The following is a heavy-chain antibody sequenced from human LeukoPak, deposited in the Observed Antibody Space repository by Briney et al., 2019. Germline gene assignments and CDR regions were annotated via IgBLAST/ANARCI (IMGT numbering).Heavy chain of an antibody. Sequence: ASVKVSCKASGFTFTNHALQWVRQAPGQRLEWMGWINAGNGNTKYSQQFQGRVTITRDTSATTTYIELSSLRSEDTAVYYCAKGQQWLVRGNYFDYWGQGTLVTVSS. CDR1: GFTFTNHA. D-gene: IGHD6-19*01. J-gene: IGHJ4*02. CDR2: INAGNGNT. V-gene: IGHV1-3*01. CDR3: AKGQQWLVRGNYFDY.